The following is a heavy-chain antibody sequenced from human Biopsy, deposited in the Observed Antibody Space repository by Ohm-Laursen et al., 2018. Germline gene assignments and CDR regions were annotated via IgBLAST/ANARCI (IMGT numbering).Heavy chain of an antibody. CDR1: GDSISSYY. Sequence: SETLSLTCTVSGDSISSYYWSWIRQSPGKGLEWIGYVYYTGRTSYNPSLKSRVTMSVNTSKKQFSLRLSSVTAADTAVYYCASAGYNPDWNFDLWGRGTRVTVSS. J-gene: IGHJ2*01. CDR3: ASAGYNPDWNFDL. D-gene: IGHD5-24*01. V-gene: IGHV4-59*12. CDR2: VYYTGRT.